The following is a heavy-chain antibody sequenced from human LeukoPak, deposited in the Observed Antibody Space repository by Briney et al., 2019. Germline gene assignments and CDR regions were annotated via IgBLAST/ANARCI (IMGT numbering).Heavy chain of an antibody. Sequence: GGSLRLSCAASGFTFSNYWMTWVRQAPGKGLEWVANIKQDGSEKYYVDSVKGRFTISRDNSKNTLYLQMNSLRAEDTAVYYCAKEGIAVAGTDRNFDYWGQGTLVTVSS. CDR1: GFTFSNYW. D-gene: IGHD6-19*01. CDR2: IKQDGSEK. J-gene: IGHJ4*02. CDR3: AKEGIAVAGTDRNFDY. V-gene: IGHV3-7*03.